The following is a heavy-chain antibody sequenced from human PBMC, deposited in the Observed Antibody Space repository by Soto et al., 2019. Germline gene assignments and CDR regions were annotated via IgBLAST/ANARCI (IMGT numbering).Heavy chain of an antibody. CDR3: ARGNPGELGYCSTPSCRSFDY. D-gene: IGHD2-2*01. CDR2: VNSDGSST. CDR1: GFTFSSYW. V-gene: IGHV3-74*01. Sequence: EVQLVESGGGLVQPGGSLRLSCTASGFTFSSYWMHWVRQAPGKWLVWVSRVNSDGSSTNYADSVKGRFTISRDNAKNTLYLQMNSLRAEDTAVYYCARGNPGELGYCSTPSCRSFDYWGQGTLVTVSS. J-gene: IGHJ4*02.